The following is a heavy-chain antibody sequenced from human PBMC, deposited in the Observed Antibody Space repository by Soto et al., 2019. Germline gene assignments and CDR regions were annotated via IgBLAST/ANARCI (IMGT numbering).Heavy chain of an antibody. Sequence: EVQLVESGGGLVKPGGSLRLSCAASGFTFSSYSMNWVRQAPGKGLEWVSSISSSSSYIYYADSVKGRFTISRDNAKNSLYLQKISVRAEYTAVYYCASLTYDYLWGSYRSRLGGDTFDIWGQGKMVTVSS. CDR3: ASLTYDYLWGSYRSRLGGDTFDI. J-gene: IGHJ3*02. V-gene: IGHV3-21*01. D-gene: IGHD3-16*02. CDR2: ISSSSSYI. CDR1: GFTFSSYS.